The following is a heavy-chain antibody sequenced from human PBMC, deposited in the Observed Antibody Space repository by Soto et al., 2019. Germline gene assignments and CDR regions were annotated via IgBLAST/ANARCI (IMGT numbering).Heavy chain of an antibody. V-gene: IGHV3-23*01. CDR1: GFTFSSYA. D-gene: IGHD6-13*01. CDR3: AKDGDPSSSWYDGMDV. CDR2: ISGSGGST. J-gene: IGHJ6*02. Sequence: HPGGSLRLSCAASGFTFSSYAMSWVRQAPGKGLEWVSAISGSGGSTYYADSVKGRFTISRDNSKNTLYLQMNGLRAEDTAVYYCAKDGDPSSSWYDGMDVWGQGTTVTVSS.